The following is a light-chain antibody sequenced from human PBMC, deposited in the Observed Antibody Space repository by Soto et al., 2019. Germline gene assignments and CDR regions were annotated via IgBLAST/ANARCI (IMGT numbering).Light chain of an antibody. CDR1: QSINNY. CDR3: QQSFSTPFMYT. J-gene: IGKJ2*01. V-gene: IGKV1-39*01. Sequence: DIQMTQSPSSLSASVGDRVIITCRASQSINNYLNWYQQQPGQAPNLLIYAASTLQSGVPSRFSGSGSGTEFTLTISSLQPEDFATYYCQQSFSTPFMYTFGQGTKLEI. CDR2: AAS.